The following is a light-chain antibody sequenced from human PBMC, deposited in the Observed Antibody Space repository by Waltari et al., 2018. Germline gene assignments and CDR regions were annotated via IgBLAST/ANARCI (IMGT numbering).Light chain of an antibody. J-gene: IGLJ2*01. CDR3: AAWDDSLSGVV. CDR2: KNN. Sequence: QSVLTQPPSASGTPGQRVTISCSGSSSNIGSNYVYWYQQLPGTAPKLLIYKNNRRPSGGPDRFSGSKSGTSASLAISGLRSEDEADYSCAAWDDSLSGVVFGGGTKLTVL. V-gene: IGLV1-47*01. CDR1: SSNIGSNY.